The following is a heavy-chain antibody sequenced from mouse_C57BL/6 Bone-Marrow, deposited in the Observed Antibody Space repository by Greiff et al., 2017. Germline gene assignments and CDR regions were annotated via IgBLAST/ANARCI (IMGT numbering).Heavy chain of an antibody. D-gene: IGHD1-1*01. Sequence: VQLQQPGAELVMPGASVKLSCKASGYTFTSYWMHWVKQRPGQGLEWIGEIDPSDSYTNYNQKFKGNSTLTVDKSSSTAYMQLSRLTSEDSAVYYCARRGYYGFAYWGQGTLVTVSA. CDR2: IDPSDSYT. J-gene: IGHJ3*01. CDR3: ARRGYYGFAY. V-gene: IGHV1-69*01. CDR1: GYTFTSYW.